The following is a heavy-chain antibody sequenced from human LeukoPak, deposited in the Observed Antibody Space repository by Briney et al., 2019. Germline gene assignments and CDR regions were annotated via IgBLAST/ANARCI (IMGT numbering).Heavy chain of an antibody. J-gene: IGHJ4*02. Sequence: GRSLRLSCAASGFTFSDYYMSWIRQAPGKGLEWVSYITSSSYTNYADSVKGRFTISRDNAKNSLYLQMNSLRPEDTAVYYCARDRSVVYFDYWGQGTLVTVSS. CDR2: ITSSSYT. CDR3: ARDRSVVYFDY. V-gene: IGHV3-11*06. D-gene: IGHD2-21*01. CDR1: GFTFSDYY.